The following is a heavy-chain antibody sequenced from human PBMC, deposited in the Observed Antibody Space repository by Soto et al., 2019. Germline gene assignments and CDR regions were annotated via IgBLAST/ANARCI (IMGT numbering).Heavy chain of an antibody. J-gene: IGHJ5*02. V-gene: IGHV4-4*02. D-gene: IGHD3-9*01. CDR3: ARRKYYDILTGYSWFDP. CDR1: GGSISSSNW. Sequence: PSETLSLTCAVSGGSISSSNWWSWVRQPPGKGLEWIGEIYHSGSTNYNPSLKSRVTISVDKSKNQFSLKLSSVTAADTAVYYCARRKYYDILTGYSWFDPWGQGTLVTVSS. CDR2: IYHSGST.